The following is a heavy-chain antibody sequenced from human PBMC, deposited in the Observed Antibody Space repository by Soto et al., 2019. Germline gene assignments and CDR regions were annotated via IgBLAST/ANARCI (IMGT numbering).Heavy chain of an antibody. CDR2: IFYSGNT. CDR1: GGSISTYY. V-gene: IGHV4-59*01. D-gene: IGHD1-26*01. CDR3: ARDLVSSGYFDY. Sequence: QVQLQESGPGLVKPAETLSLTCTVSGGSISTYYWSWIRQPPGKGLEWIGYIFYSGNTHYNPSLKSRATISVDTSKNQLSLRLASVTAVDTAVYYCARDLVSSGYFDYWGQGIPVTVSS. J-gene: IGHJ4*02.